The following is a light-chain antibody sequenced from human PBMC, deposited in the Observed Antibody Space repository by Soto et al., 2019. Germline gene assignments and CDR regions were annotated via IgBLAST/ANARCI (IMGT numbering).Light chain of an antibody. V-gene: IGLV1-44*01. Sequence: QSVLTQPPSASGTPGQRVTISCSGSSSNIGSNTVNWCQQLPGTAPKLLIYSNNQRPSGVPDRFSGSKSGTSASLAISGLQSEDETDYSCAAWDDNLTGRVFRTGTKVTV. CDR2: SNN. CDR1: SSNIGSNT. J-gene: IGLJ1*01. CDR3: AAWDDNLTGRV.